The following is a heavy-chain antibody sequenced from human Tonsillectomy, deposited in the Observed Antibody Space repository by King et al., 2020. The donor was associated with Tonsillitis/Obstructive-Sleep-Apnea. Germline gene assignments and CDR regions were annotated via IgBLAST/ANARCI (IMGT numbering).Heavy chain of an antibody. J-gene: IGHJ3*02. Sequence: VQLVESGGGLVQPGESLTLSCAVSGITFSKYWMTWVRQAPGKGLEWVANIKTDGSVTQYVDSVKGRFTISRDNAKNSLYLQMNSLRAEDTGVYYCTRDRNYYVSGSYYDAFDIWGQGTVVTVSS. V-gene: IGHV3-7*03. CDR3: TRDRNYYVSGSYYDAFDI. D-gene: IGHD3-10*01. CDR2: IKTDGSVT. CDR1: GITFSKYW.